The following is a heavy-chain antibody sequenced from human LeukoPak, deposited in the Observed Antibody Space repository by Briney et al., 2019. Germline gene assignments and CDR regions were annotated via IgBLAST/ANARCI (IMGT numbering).Heavy chain of an antibody. J-gene: IGHJ4*02. D-gene: IGHD6-6*01. V-gene: IGHV5-51*01. CDR1: GYNFTNFW. CDR2: IYPGDSDT. Sequence: GESLKISCQGSGYNFTNFWIGWVRQMPGKGLEWMGIIYPGDSDTRYSSSLQGQVTISADKSISTAYLQCSSLKASDTAMYYCARSSVEIAARIDYWGQGTLVTVS. CDR3: ARSSVEIAARIDY.